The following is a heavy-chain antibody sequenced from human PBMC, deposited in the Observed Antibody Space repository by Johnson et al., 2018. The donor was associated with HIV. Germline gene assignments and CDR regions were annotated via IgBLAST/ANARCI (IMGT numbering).Heavy chain of an antibody. J-gene: IGHJ3*02. D-gene: IGHD1-26*01. CDR2: IKQDGSEK. Sequence: VQLVESGGGLVQPGGSLRLSCAASAFTFSSYWMSWVRQAPGKGLEWVANIKQDGSEKYYVDSVKGRFTISRDNAKNSLYLQMNSLRAEDTAVYYCARDRDSIVGVPYAFDIWGQGTMVTVSS. CDR1: AFTFSSYW. V-gene: IGHV3-7*05. CDR3: ARDRDSIVGVPYAFDI.